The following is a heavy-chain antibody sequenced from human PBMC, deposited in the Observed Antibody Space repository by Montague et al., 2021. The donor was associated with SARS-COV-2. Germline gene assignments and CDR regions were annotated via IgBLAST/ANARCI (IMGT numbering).Heavy chain of an antibody. CDR3: AREDRWNWFDP. V-gene: IGHV4-59*01. CDR1: GGSISSDY. CDR2: IIYSGTA. D-gene: IGHD5-24*01. Sequence: SETLSLTCGVSGGSISSDYWSWIGQSPGRSLDWIGYIIYSGTANKNPSLKSRVTFSVDTSKNQFSLKLISVTAADTAVYFCAREDRWNWFDPWGQGVLVTVSS. J-gene: IGHJ5*02.